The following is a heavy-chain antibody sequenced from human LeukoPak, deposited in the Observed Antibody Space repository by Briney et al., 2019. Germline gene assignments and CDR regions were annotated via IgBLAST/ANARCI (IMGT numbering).Heavy chain of an antibody. CDR2: IYHSGST. D-gene: IGHD5-24*01. CDR3: ARAYIDSDGYNYFDY. J-gene: IGHJ4*02. V-gene: IGHV4-4*02. Sequence: SETPSLTCAVSGGSISSRNWWSWVRQPPGKGLEWIGEIYHSGSTNYNPSLKSRATISVDTSKNQFSLKLSSVTAADTAVYYCARAYIDSDGYNYFDYWGQGTLVTVSS. CDR1: GGSISSRNW.